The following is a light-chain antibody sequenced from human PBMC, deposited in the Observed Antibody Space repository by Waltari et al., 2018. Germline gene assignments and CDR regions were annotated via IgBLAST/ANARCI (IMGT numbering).Light chain of an antibody. CDR2: DAS. Sequence: IVLTQSPATLSLSPGERATLSCRASQSVATYLAWYQQKPGQAPRLLIYDASIRATGIPARFSGSGSGTVFTLIISSLEPEDFAVYYCQQRSNWLTFGGGTKVEIK. CDR1: QSVATY. J-gene: IGKJ4*01. CDR3: QQRSNWLT. V-gene: IGKV3-11*01.